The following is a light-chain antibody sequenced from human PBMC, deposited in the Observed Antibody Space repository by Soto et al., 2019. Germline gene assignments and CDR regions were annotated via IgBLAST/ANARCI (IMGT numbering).Light chain of an antibody. CDR1: QDLRND. Sequence: DLQMTQSPSSLSASVGDRVTISCRASQDLRNDLAWYQQKAGKAPKRLLFGASSFQSGVPSRFSGSGAGTEFTLTINSLQPEDFATYYCLQHSTYPWTFGQGTKVEIK. V-gene: IGKV1-17*01. CDR3: LQHSTYPWT. CDR2: GAS. J-gene: IGKJ1*01.